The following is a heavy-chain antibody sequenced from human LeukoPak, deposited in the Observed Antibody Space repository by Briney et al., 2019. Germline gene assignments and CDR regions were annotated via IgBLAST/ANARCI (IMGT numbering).Heavy chain of an antibody. D-gene: IGHD6-19*01. J-gene: IGHJ3*02. V-gene: IGHV4-59*01. CDR3: ARDRGGSGWSKRDAFDI. CDR2: IYYSGST. Sequence: SETLSLTCTVSGGSISNYYWSWIRQPPGKGLDWIGYIYYSGSTNYNPSLKSRVSISVDTSKNQFSLNLSSVTAADTAVYYCARDRGGSGWSKRDAFDIWGQGTMVIVSS. CDR1: GGSISNYY.